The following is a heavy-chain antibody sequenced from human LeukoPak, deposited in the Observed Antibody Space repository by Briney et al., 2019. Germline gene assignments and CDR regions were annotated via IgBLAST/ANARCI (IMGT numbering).Heavy chain of an antibody. D-gene: IGHD3-22*01. CDR2: ISTSGRAI. J-gene: IGHJ4*02. CDR1: GFTFSNYN. Sequence: GGSLRLSCAASGFTFSNYNMNWVRQAPGKGLEWVSYISTSGRAIFYADSVKGRFTISRDNAKNSLFLQMNSLRDENTAVYYCARVPLYDRSGYYFDYWGLGTLVTVSS. CDR3: ARVPLYDRSGYYFDY. V-gene: IGHV3-48*02.